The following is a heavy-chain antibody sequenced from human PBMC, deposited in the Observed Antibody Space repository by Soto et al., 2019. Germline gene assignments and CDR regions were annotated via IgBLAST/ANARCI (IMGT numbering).Heavy chain of an antibody. V-gene: IGHV1-69*01. J-gene: IGHJ4*02. D-gene: IGHD5-12*01. CDR3: ASERVAEMATGGYFDN. Sequence: QVHLVKSGAEVKKPGSSEKVSCKTSGGTFSDLAFGWVRQAPRQGLEWVGGIIPLFGTPNYAREFQGRVSITADESSNTVYMEMTSLRSDDTAVYYCASERVAEMATGGYFDNWGQGTLVTVSS. CDR1: GGTFSDLA. CDR2: IIPLFGTP.